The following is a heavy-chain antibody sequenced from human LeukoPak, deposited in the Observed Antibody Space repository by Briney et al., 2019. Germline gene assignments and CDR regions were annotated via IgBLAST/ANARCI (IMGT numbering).Heavy chain of an antibody. V-gene: IGHV3-21*01. Sequence: GGSLRLSCAASGFTFSSYSMNWVRQAPGKGLEWVSSISSSSSYIYYADSVKGRFTISRDNAKNSLYLQMNSPRAEDTAVYYCARVRLGGYMDVWGKGTTVTVSS. CDR2: ISSSSSYI. CDR1: GFTFSSYS. CDR3: ARVRLGGYMDV. J-gene: IGHJ6*03.